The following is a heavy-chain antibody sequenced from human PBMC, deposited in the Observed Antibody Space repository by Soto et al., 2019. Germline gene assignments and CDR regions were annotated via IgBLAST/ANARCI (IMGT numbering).Heavy chain of an antibody. J-gene: IGHJ6*02. CDR3: ENDSTWKPRHYYYGMDV. Sequence: QVQLVESGGGVVQPGRSLRLSCAASGFTFSSYGMHWVRQAPGKGLEWVAVISYDGSNKYYADSVKGRFTISRDNPKKHLYLQMNTLGDEDGDVYYFENDSTWKPRHYYYGMDVWGQGTTVTVSS. CDR1: GFTFSSYG. CDR2: ISYDGSNK. V-gene: IGHV3-30*18. D-gene: IGHD2-2*01.